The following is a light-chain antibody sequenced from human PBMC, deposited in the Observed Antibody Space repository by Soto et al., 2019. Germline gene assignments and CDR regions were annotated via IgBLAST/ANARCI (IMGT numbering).Light chain of an antibody. CDR1: QSVSGN. J-gene: IGKJ1*01. CDR2: GAS. Sequence: EIVMTQSPATMSVSPGERATLSCRASQSVSGNLAWYQQNPGQAPRLLIYGASTRATGIPARFSGSGSGTESTLTISSLQSEDFAVEYCQQSNNWPPSFGQGNKVEIK. V-gene: IGKV3-15*01. CDR3: QQSNNWPPS.